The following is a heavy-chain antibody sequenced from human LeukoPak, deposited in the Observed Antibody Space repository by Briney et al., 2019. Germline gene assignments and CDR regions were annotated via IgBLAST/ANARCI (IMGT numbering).Heavy chain of an antibody. CDR2: IYPGDSDV. CDR3: ARQGPGLRPDY. V-gene: IGHV5-51*01. J-gene: IGHJ4*02. CDR1: GHNFGSYW. Sequence: GESLKISCKGSGHNFGSYWLGWVRQTPVKGLGWMGFIYPGDSDVRFNPSFQGLVTFSADKSISSAYLQWTSLKASDTAVYYCARQGPGLRPDYWGQGTLVTVSS.